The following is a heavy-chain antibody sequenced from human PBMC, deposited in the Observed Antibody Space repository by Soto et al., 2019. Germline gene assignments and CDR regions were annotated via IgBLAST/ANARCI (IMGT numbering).Heavy chain of an antibody. Sequence: QVQLVQSGAEVKKPGSSVKVSCKASGGTCSSYTISRVRQAPGQGLEWMGRIIPILGIANYAQKFQGRVTITADKSTSTAYMELSSLRSEDTAVYYCARAPSSGWSFDYWGQGTLVTVSS. CDR2: IIPILGIA. V-gene: IGHV1-69*02. CDR1: GGTCSSYT. D-gene: IGHD6-19*01. CDR3: ARAPSSGWSFDY. J-gene: IGHJ4*02.